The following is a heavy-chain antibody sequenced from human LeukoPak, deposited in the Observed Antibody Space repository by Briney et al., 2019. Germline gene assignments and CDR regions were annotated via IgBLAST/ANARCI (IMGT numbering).Heavy chain of an antibody. J-gene: IGHJ4*02. CDR3: VRGRTSGSSWPFDY. CDR1: GFSFNDYY. V-gene: IGHV3-11*04. CDR2: IGSSGGSI. D-gene: IGHD6-13*01. Sequence: GGSLRLSCAASGFSFNDYYMSWIRQAPGKGLEWISYIGSSGGSINYADSVKGRFTISRDNAKNSLSLQMNSLRAEDTAVYYCVRGRTSGSSWPFDYWGQGTLVTVSS.